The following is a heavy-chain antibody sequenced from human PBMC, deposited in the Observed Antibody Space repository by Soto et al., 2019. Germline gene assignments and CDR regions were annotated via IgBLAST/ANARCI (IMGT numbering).Heavy chain of an antibody. Sequence: QVQLVESGGGVVQPGRSLRLSCAASGFTFSSYAMHWVRQAPGKGLEWVAVISYDGSNKYYADSVKGRFTITRDNSKNTRYLQMNSLRAEDTAVYYCARVGYYDSSGSYDYWGQGTLVTVSS. J-gene: IGHJ4*02. D-gene: IGHD3-22*01. CDR3: ARVGYYDSSGSYDY. V-gene: IGHV3-30-3*01. CDR2: ISYDGSNK. CDR1: GFTFSSYA.